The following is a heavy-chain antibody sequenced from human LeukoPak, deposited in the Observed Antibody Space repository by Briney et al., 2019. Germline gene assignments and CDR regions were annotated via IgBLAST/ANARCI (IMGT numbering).Heavy chain of an antibody. V-gene: IGHV3-23*01. CDR3: ARGRELWSRGVIDY. D-gene: IGHD3-10*01. CDR1: GFTFSSYA. CDR2: VSGNGGST. Sequence: GGSLRLSCAASGFTFSSYAMSWVRQAPGKGLEWVSTVSGNGGSTYYADSVKGRFTISRDNSKNTLCLQMNSLRAEDTAVYYCARGRELWSRGVIDYWGQGSLVTVSS. J-gene: IGHJ4*02.